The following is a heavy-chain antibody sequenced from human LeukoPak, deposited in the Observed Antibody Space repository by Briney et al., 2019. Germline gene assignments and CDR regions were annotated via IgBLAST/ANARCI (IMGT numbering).Heavy chain of an antibody. V-gene: IGHV3-7*03. Sequence: GGSLRLSCAASGFASSSYWMTWVRQAPGKGLEWVASLNEDGSKRSYVGSVKGRFTISRDNAQKSLYLQMNSLTAEDTAVYYCARAVTSMDGYWGQGTLVTVSS. J-gene: IGHJ4*02. CDR3: ARAVTSMDGY. CDR1: GFASSSYW. D-gene: IGHD5-18*01. CDR2: LNEDGSKR.